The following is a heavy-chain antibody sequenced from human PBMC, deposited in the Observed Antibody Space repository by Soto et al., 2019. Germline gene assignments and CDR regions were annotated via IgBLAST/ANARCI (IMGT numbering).Heavy chain of an antibody. Sequence: GASVKVSCKASGGTFSSYAISWVRQAPGQGLEWMGGIIPIFGTANYAQKFQGRVTITADESTSTAYMELSSLRSEDTAVYYCARRGSDCSSTSCYRVYYGMDVWGQGTTVTVSS. D-gene: IGHD2-2*01. CDR3: ARRGSDCSSTSCYRVYYGMDV. CDR2: IIPIFGTA. CDR1: GGTFSSYA. J-gene: IGHJ6*02. V-gene: IGHV1-69*13.